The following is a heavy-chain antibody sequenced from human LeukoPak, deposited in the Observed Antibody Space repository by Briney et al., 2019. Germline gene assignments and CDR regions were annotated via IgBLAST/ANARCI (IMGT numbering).Heavy chain of an antibody. CDR3: ARDFALGQIAAAGMGTDY. D-gene: IGHD6-13*01. CDR2: ISYVGSNK. CDR1: GFTFSSYA. Sequence: GGSLRLSCAASGFTFSSYAMHWVRQPPGKGLEWVAVISYVGSNKYYADSVKGRFTISRDNSKNTLYLQMNSLRAEDTAVYYCARDFALGQIAAAGMGTDYWGQGTLVTVSS. V-gene: IGHV3-30*04. J-gene: IGHJ4*02.